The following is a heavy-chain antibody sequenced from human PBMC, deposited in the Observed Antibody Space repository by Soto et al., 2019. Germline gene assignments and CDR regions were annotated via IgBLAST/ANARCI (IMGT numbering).Heavy chain of an antibody. CDR3: ARVLYSGYDLAGMDV. Sequence: GVLRLSCAASGFTFSDYYMSWIRQAPGKGLEWASYISSSGSTIYYADSVKGRFTISRDNAKNSLYLQMNSLRAEDTAVYYCARVLYSGYDLAGMDVWGQGTTVTVSS. D-gene: IGHD5-12*01. J-gene: IGHJ6*02. CDR1: GFTFSDYY. CDR2: ISSSGSTI. V-gene: IGHV3-11*01.